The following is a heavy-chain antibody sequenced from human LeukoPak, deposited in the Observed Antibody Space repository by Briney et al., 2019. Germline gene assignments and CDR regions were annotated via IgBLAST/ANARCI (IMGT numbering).Heavy chain of an antibody. J-gene: IGHJ6*03. CDR3: ARVGSSGWYGYYYYYYYMDV. CDR2: ISSSSSYI. V-gene: IGHV3-21*01. CDR1: GFTFSSYS. Sequence: PGGSLRLSCAASGFTFSSYSMNWVRQAPGKGLEWVSSISSSSSYIYYADSVKGRFTISRDNAKNSVYLQMNSLRAEDTAVYYCARVGSSGWYGYYYYYYYMDVWGKGTTVTVSS. D-gene: IGHD6-19*01.